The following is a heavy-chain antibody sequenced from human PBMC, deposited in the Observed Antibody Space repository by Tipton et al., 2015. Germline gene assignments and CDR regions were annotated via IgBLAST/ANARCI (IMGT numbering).Heavy chain of an antibody. CDR2: ISTYSDNT. J-gene: IGHJ4*02. Sequence: QVQLVQSGAEVKKPGASVKVSCKASGYRFTRYGISWVRQAPGQGLEWTGWISTYSDNTNYAQKLQGRVTMTTDASTSTAFMELRILRSDDAALYYCARVPPYYYESSGSLEYWGQGTLVTVSS. V-gene: IGHV1-18*01. CDR1: GYRFTRYG. D-gene: IGHD3-22*01. CDR3: ARVPPYYYESSGSLEY.